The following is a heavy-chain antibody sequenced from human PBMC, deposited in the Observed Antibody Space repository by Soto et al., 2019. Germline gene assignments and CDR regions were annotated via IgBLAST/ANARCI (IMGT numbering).Heavy chain of an antibody. Sequence: QMQLVQSGPEVKKPGTSVKVSCKASGFTFTSSAVPWARQARGQRLEWIGWIVVGSGNTNYAQKFQERVTITRDMSTSTAYLDLSRLRTEDTAVYYCAADRKYCGGDCYADWGRGTLVTVST. D-gene: IGHD2-21*02. V-gene: IGHV1-58*01. J-gene: IGHJ4*02. CDR1: GFTFTSSA. CDR2: IVVGSGNT. CDR3: AADRKYCGGDCYAD.